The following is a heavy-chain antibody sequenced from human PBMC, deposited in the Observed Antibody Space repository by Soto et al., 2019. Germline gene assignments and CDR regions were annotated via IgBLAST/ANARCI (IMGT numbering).Heavy chain of an antibody. D-gene: IGHD6-25*01. CDR2: IYYSGST. CDR3: ARPATYYYYGMDV. Sequence: SETLSLTCTVSGGSISSSSYYWGWIRQPPGKGLEWIGSIYYSGSTYYNPSLKSRVTISVDTSKNQFSLKLSSVTAADTAVYYCARPATYYYYGMDVWGQGTTVTVS. J-gene: IGHJ6*02. V-gene: IGHV4-39*01. CDR1: GGSISSSSYY.